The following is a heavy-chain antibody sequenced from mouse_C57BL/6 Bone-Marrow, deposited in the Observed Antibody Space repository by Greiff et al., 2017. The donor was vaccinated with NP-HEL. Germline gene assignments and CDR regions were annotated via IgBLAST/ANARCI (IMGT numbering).Heavy chain of an antibody. D-gene: IGHD1-1*01. CDR1: GYTFTSYW. V-gene: IGHV1-50*01. CDR2: IDPSDSYT. CDR3: ASTVVAPYYYAMDY. J-gene: IGHJ4*01. Sequence: QVQLQQSGAELVKPGASVKLSCKASGYTFTSYWMQWVKQRPGQGLEWIGEIDPSDSYTNYNQKFKGKATWTVDTSSSTAYMQLSSLTSEDSAVYYCASTVVAPYYYAMDYWGQGTSVTVSS.